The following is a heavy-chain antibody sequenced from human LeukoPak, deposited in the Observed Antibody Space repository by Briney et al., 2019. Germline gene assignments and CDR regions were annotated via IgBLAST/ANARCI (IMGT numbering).Heavy chain of an antibody. D-gene: IGHD3-16*02. CDR1: GYTFTGYY. CDR2: INPNSGGT. CDR3: ARDHDDMITFGGVIVY. Sequence: ASVKVSCKASGYTFTGYYMHWVRQAPGQGLEWMGWINPNSGGTNYAQKFQGRVTMTRDTSISTAYMELSRLRSDDTAVYYCARDHDDMITFGGVIVYWGQGTLVTVSS. V-gene: IGHV1-2*02. J-gene: IGHJ4*02.